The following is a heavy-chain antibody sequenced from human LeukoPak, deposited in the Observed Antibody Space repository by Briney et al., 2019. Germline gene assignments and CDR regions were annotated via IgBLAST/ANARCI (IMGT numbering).Heavy chain of an antibody. V-gene: IGHV1-2*02. CDR1: GYTFTDYY. D-gene: IGHD3-9*01. CDR2: INPNSGGT. CDR3: ARSLPPTGYNRLDY. Sequence: ASVKVSCKTSGYTFTDYYMHWVRQAPGQGLEWMGWINPNSGGTNYAQKFQGRVTMTRDTSINTAYMELSMLRSDDTAVYYCARSLPPTGYNRLDYWGQGNLVTVSS. J-gene: IGHJ4*02.